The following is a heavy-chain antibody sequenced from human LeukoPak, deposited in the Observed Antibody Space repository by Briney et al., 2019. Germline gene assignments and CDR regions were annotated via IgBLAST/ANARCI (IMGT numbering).Heavy chain of an antibody. V-gene: IGHV3-23*01. CDR3: AKRGADSGSSDY. Sequence: GGSLRLSCAASGFTFSSYAMSWVRQAPGKGLEWVSAISGSGGSTYYADSVKGRFTISRDNSKNTLYLQMNSLGAEDTAVYYCAKRGADSGSSDYWGQGTLVTVSS. J-gene: IGHJ4*02. D-gene: IGHD1-26*01. CDR2: ISGSGGST. CDR1: GFTFSSYA.